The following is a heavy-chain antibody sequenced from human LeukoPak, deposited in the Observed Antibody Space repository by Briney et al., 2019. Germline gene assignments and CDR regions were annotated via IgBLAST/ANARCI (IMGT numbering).Heavy chain of an antibody. J-gene: IGHJ6*03. V-gene: IGHV4-34*01. Sequence: SETLSLTCAVYGASFRGSYWSWIRQPPGKGLEWIGEINHSGGTNYNPSFKSRVTISVDTSKNQFSLNLSSVTAADTAVFYCARAPTRGSGIHNRHMDVWGKGATVTVSS. CDR2: INHSGGT. CDR1: GASFRGSY. CDR3: ARAPTRGSGIHNRHMDV. D-gene: IGHD3-10*01.